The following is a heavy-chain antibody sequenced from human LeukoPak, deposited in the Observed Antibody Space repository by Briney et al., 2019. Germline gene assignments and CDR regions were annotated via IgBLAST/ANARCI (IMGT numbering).Heavy chain of an antibody. CDR2: ISSSGSNI. CDR3: AELGITMIGGV. CDR1: GFTFSSYE. J-gene: IGHJ6*04. D-gene: IGHD3-10*02. Sequence: GGSLRLSCAASGFTFSSYEMNWVRQAPGKGLEWVSYISSSGSNIYYADAVKGRFTISRDNDKHSLYLQMNSLRAEDTAVYYCAELGITMIGGVWGKGTTVTISS. V-gene: IGHV3-48*03.